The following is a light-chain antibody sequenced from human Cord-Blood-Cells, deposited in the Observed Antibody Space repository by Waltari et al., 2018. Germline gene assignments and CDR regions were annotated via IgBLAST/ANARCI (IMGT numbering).Light chain of an antibody. V-gene: IGLV2-11*01. Sequence: QSALTQSRSVSGSPGQSVTISCTGTSSDVGGYNYVSWYHQHPGKAPKLMIYDVSKRPSGVPDRFSGSKSGNTASLTISGLQAEDEADYYCCSYAGSYTVFGGGTKLTVL. CDR3: CSYAGSYTV. CDR2: DVS. J-gene: IGLJ3*02. CDR1: SSDVGGYNY.